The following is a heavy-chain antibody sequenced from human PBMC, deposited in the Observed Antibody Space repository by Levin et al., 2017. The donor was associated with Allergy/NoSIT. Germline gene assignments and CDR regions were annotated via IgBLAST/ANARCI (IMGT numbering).Heavy chain of an antibody. CDR2: ISYDGSNK. Sequence: SCAASGFTFSSYAMHWVRQAPGKGLEWVAVISYDGSNKYYADSVKGRFTISRDNSKNTLYLQMNSLRAEDTAVYYCARDLEGLPGYWGQGTLVTVSS. V-gene: IGHV3-30*04. J-gene: IGHJ4*02. D-gene: IGHD5-24*01. CDR1: GFTFSSYA. CDR3: ARDLEGLPGY.